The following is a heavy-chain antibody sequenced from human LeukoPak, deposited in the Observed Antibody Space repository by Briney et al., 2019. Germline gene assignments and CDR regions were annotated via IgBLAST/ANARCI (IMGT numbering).Heavy chain of an antibody. V-gene: IGHV3-74*01. CDR1: GFTFGTYW. Sequence: PGGSLRLSCGASGFTFGTYWMHWVRQAPGKGLVWVSGINSDGGTTTYADSVKGRFTISRDNAKNTLYLQMNSLRPEDTAVYYCARGGKRALAGTRSPQYFQHWGQGTLVTVSS. J-gene: IGHJ1*01. CDR3: ARGGKRALAGTRSPQYFQH. D-gene: IGHD6-19*01. CDR2: INSDGGTT.